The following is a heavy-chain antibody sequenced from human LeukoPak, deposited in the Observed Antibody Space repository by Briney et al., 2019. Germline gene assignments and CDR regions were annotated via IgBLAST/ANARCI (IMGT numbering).Heavy chain of an antibody. Sequence: GGSLRLSCAAPGFIFSNYAMNWVRQAPGKGLEWVSGISGGGGSTYYADSVKGRFTISRDNSENTLYLQMNSLRAEDTAIYHCARGGRYCTTTNCYIGRWGQGTLVTVSS. J-gene: IGHJ4*02. CDR2: ISGGGGST. CDR1: GFIFSNYA. V-gene: IGHV3-23*01. D-gene: IGHD2-2*02. CDR3: ARGGRYCTTTNCYIGR.